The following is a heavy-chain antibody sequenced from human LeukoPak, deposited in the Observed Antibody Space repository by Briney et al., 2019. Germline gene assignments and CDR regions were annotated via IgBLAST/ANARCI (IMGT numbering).Heavy chain of an antibody. V-gene: IGHV4-34*01. D-gene: IGHD4-17*01. CDR1: GGSFSGYY. CDR3: ARARTTVTVRFDP. J-gene: IGHJ5*02. CDR2: INHSGST. Sequence: SETLSLTCAVYGGSFSGYYWSWIRQAPGKGLEWIGEINHSGSTNYNPSLKSRVTISVDTSKNQFSLKLSSVTAADTAVYYCARARTTVTVRFDPWGQGTLVTVSS.